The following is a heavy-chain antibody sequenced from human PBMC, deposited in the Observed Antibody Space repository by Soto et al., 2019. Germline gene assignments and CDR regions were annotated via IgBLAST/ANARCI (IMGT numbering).Heavy chain of an antibody. CDR1: GTIFSSYT. V-gene: IGHV1-69*08. J-gene: IGHJ6*02. D-gene: IGHD3-16*01. Sequence: QVQLVQSGAEVKKPGSSVRVSCKASGTIFSSYTISWVRQAPGQGLEWMGRIIPILGETNSAQKFQGRVTLTADKSTNTAYLELNSLRLADTAVYYFVRGLGGRMDDWGQGTTVTVPS. CDR2: IIPILGET. CDR3: VRGLGGRMDD.